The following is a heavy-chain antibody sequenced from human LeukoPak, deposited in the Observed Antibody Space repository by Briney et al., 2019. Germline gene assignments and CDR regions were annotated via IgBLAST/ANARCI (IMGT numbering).Heavy chain of an antibody. CDR1: GFTFSDYY. CDR2: ISSSGSTI. Sequence: GGSLRPSFAASGFTFSDYYMSWIRQAPGKGLEWVSYISSSGSTIYYADSVKGRFTISRDNAKNSLYLQMNSLRAEDTAVYYCAPRPYNSGSYLDAFDIWGQGTMVTVSS. V-gene: IGHV3-11*01. CDR3: APRPYNSGSYLDAFDI. D-gene: IGHD1-26*01. J-gene: IGHJ3*02.